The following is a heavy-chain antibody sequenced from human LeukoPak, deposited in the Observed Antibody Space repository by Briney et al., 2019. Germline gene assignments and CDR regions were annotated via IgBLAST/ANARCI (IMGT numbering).Heavy chain of an antibody. J-gene: IGHJ3*02. CDR3: AKGSREWELLDAFDI. V-gene: IGHV3-23*01. CDR1: GFTYSSYG. Sequence: GGSLRLSCAASGFTYSSYGMTWVRQAPGKGLEWVSGISGSGSRTDYADSVKGRFTISRDNAKNTLYLQMNSLRAEDTAAYYCAKGSREWELLDAFDIWGQGTMGTVSS. D-gene: IGHD1-26*01. CDR2: ISGSGSRT.